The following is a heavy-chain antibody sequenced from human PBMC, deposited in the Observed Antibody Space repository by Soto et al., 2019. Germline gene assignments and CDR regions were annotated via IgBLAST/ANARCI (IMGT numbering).Heavy chain of an antibody. CDR2: ISYDASNK. J-gene: IGHJ4*02. Sequence: GGSLRLSCAASGFTFSSYAMHLVRQAPGKGLEWVAVISYDASNKYYADSVKGRFTISRDNSKNTLYLQMNSLRAEDTPVYYCARSSSQWLPTNYCGQGTMVAVSS. CDR1: GFTFSSYA. CDR3: ARSSSQWLPTNY. V-gene: IGHV3-30-3*01. D-gene: IGHD3-22*01.